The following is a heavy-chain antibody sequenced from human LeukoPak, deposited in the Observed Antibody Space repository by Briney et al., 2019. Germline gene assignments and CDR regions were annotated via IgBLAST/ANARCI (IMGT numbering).Heavy chain of an antibody. CDR2: ISYDGSNK. CDR3: ARDPWGDSGDNGAFDI. CDR1: GFTFSSYA. V-gene: IGHV3-30*04. Sequence: GGSLRLSCAASGFTFSSYAMHWVRQAPGKGLEWVAIISYDGSNKYYADSVKGRFTLSRDNSKNTLYLQMNSLRAEDTAVYYCARDPWGDSGDNGAFDIWGQGTMVTVSS. J-gene: IGHJ3*02. D-gene: IGHD3-22*01.